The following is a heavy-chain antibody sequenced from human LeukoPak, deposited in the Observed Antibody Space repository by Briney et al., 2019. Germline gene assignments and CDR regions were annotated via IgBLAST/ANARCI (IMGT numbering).Heavy chain of an antibody. CDR3: ASGYYYDSSGPKVYFDY. D-gene: IGHD3-22*01. J-gene: IGHJ4*02. V-gene: IGHV4-30-4*08. Sequence: NSSQTLSLTCTVSGGSISSGDYYWSWIRQPPGKGLEWIGYIYYSGSTYYNPSLKSRVTISVDTSKNQFSLKLSSVTAADTAVYYCASGYYYDSSGPKVYFDYWGQGTLVTVSS. CDR2: IYYSGST. CDR1: GGSISSGDYY.